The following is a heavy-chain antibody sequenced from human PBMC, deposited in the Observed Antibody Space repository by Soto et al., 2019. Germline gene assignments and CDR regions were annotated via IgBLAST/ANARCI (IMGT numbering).Heavy chain of an antibody. V-gene: IGHV1-2*04. J-gene: IGHJ6*02. CDR2: INPNSGGT. CDR1: GYTFTGYY. D-gene: IGHD3-10*01. Sequence: ASVKVSCKASGYTFTGYYMHWVRQAPGHGLEWMGWINPNSGGTNYAQKFQGWVTMTRDTSISTAYMELSRLRSDDTAVYYCARDDYYGSGSSSSLDVWGQGTTVTVSS. CDR3: ARDDYYGSGSSSSLDV.